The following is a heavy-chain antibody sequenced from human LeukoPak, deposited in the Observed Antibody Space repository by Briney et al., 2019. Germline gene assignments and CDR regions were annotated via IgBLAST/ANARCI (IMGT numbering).Heavy chain of an antibody. D-gene: IGHD6-19*01. J-gene: IGHJ4*02. CDR1: GFTFNIYW. V-gene: IGHV3-23*01. Sequence: GGSLRLSCGASGFTFNIYWMAWVRQAPGKGLEWVSAISGSGGSTYYADSVKGRFTISRDNSENTLYLQMNSLRAEDTAVYYCAKDRVSGGSGWYFDYWGQGTLVTVSS. CDR2: ISGSGGST. CDR3: AKDRVSGGSGWYFDY.